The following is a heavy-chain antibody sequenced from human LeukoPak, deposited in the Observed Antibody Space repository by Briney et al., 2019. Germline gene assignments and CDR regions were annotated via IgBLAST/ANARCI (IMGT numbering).Heavy chain of an antibody. CDR2: ISSSSSTI. J-gene: IGHJ6*03. V-gene: IGHV3-48*01. CDR1: GFTFSSYG. CDR3: ARETHCSGGSCYSGYYYYYMDV. D-gene: IGHD2-15*01. Sequence: GGSLRLSCAASGFTFSSYGMNWARQAPGKGLEWVSYISSSSSTIYYADSVKGRFTISRDNAKNSLYLQMNSLRAEDTAVYYCARETHCSGGSCYSGYYYYYMDVWGKGTTVTVSS.